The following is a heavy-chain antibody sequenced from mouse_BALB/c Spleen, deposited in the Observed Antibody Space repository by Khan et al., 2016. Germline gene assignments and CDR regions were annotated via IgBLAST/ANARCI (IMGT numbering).Heavy chain of an antibody. J-gene: IGHJ3*01. CDR2: INPDSSTI. CDR1: GFDLSRYW. V-gene: IGHV4-1*02. D-gene: IGHD1-1*01. CDR3: ARAGYYGYLAY. Sequence: EVKLLESGGGLVQPGGSLKLSCAASGFDLSRYWMSWVRQAPGQGLEWIGEINPDSSTINYTPSLKDRFIISRDNAKNTLYLQVSKVRSEDTALXYCARAGYYGYLAYWGQGTLVSVSA.